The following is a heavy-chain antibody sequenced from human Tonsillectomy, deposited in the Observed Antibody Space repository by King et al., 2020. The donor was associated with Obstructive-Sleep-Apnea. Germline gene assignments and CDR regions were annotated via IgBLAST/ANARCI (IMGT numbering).Heavy chain of an antibody. J-gene: IGHJ4*02. CDR3: ARQGGNPYFDY. CDR1: VGSISSYY. Sequence: VQLQESGPGLVKPSETLSLTCTVTVGSISSYYWSWIRQPPGKGLEWIGYIYYSGSTNYNPSLKSRVTISVDTSKNQFSLKLSSVTAADTAVYYCARQGGNPYFDYWGQGTLVTVSS. D-gene: IGHD4-23*01. CDR2: IYYSGST. V-gene: IGHV4-59*08.